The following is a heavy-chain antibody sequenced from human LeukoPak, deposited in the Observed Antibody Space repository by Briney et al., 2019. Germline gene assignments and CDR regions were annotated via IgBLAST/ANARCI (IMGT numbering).Heavy chain of an antibody. CDR1: GGTFIGYA. CDR2: IIPILGIA. CDR3: ARDIAVAGNWFDP. Sequence: SVKVSCKASGGTFIGYAISWGRQAPGQGLEWMGRIIPILGIANYAQKFQGRVTITADKSTSTAYMELSSLRSEDTAVYYCARDIAVAGNWFDPWGQGTLVTVSS. D-gene: IGHD6-19*01. V-gene: IGHV1-69*04. J-gene: IGHJ5*02.